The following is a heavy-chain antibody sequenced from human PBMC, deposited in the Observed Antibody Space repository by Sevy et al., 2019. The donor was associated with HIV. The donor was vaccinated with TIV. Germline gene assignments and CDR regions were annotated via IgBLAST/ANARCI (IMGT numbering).Heavy chain of an antibody. CDR1: GFTFNNFW. J-gene: IGHJ4*01. V-gene: IGHV3-7*03. D-gene: IGHD3-16*01. CDR2: IKPDGSES. Sequence: GGSLRLSCVASGFTFNNFWMAWVRQAPGKGLEWFANIKPDGSESNHVGSVKGRFTISRDNAKTSLYLQMNSLTAEDTAVYYCARDVGGGYFDYWGQGTLVTVSS. CDR3: ARDVGGGYFDY.